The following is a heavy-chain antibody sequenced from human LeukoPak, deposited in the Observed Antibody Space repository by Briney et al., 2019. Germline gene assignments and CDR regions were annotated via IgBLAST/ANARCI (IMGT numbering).Heavy chain of an antibody. CDR1: GFTFSSYG. V-gene: IGHV3-33*01. D-gene: IGHD3-22*01. Sequence: GGSLRLSCAASGFTFSSYGMHWVRQAPGKGLEWVAVIRYDGSNKYYADSVKGRFTISRDNSKNTLYLQMNSLRAEDTAVYYCARGLVDYYYDSSSYYTPFDFWGRGTLVSVS. CDR3: ARGLVDYYYDSSSYYTPFDF. J-gene: IGHJ4*02. CDR2: IRYDGSNK.